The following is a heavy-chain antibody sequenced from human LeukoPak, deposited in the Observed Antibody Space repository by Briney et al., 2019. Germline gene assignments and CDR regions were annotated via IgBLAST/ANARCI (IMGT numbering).Heavy chain of an antibody. CDR1: GYTFTSYD. CDR3: ARDYGYYYGMDV. Sequence: ASVKVSCKASGYTFTSYDINWVRQATGQGLEWMGWMNPNSGNTGYAQKFQGRVNMTRNTSISTAYMELSSLRSEDTAVYYCARDYGYYYGMDVWGQGTTVTVSS. D-gene: IGHD4/OR15-4a*01. V-gene: IGHV1-8*01. J-gene: IGHJ6*02. CDR2: MNPNSGNT.